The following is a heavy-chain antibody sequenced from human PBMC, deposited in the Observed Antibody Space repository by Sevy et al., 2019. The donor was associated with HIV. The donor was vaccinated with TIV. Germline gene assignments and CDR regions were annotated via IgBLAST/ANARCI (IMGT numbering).Heavy chain of an antibody. J-gene: IGHJ4*01. CDR3: ARDYSGSYYRFDL. CDR1: GFSFSSSS. Sequence: GGSLRLSCAASGFSFSSSSMNWLRRAPAKGLEWLAYVTRDGKTKYYADFVKGRFTISRDNAQNSLFLQLNSLRDDDTAVYYSARDYSGSYYRFDLWGHGTLVTVSS. CDR2: VTRDGKTK. D-gene: IGHD1-26*01. V-gene: IGHV3-48*02.